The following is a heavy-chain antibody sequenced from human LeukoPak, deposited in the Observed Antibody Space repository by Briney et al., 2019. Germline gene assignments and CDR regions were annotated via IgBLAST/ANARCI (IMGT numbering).Heavy chain of an antibody. V-gene: IGHV4-4*02. CDR1: GGSISSSNW. J-gene: IGHJ6*02. D-gene: IGHD2-2*01. Sequence: SGTLSLTCAVSGGSISSSNWWSWVRQPPGKGLEWIGEIYHSGSTNYNPSLKSRVTISVDKSKNQFSLKLSSVTAADTAVYYCARELVVPAAMGYYYYYGMDVWGQGTTVTVSS. CDR2: IYHSGST. CDR3: ARELVVPAAMGYYYYYGMDV.